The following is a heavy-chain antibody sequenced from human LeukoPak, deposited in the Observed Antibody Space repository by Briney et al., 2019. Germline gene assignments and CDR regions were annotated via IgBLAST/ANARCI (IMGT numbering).Heavy chain of an antibody. CDR2: ISYDGSNK. V-gene: IGHV3-30*04. CDR3: DCSSATCYAAGDY. D-gene: IGHD2-2*01. J-gene: IGHJ4*02. Sequence: GGSLRLSCAASGFTLSSYAMHWVRQAPGKGLEWVAVISYDGSNKYYADSVKGRFTISRDNSKNTLYLQMNSLRAEDTAIYYCDCSSATCYAAGDYWGQGTLVTVSS. CDR1: GFTLSSYA.